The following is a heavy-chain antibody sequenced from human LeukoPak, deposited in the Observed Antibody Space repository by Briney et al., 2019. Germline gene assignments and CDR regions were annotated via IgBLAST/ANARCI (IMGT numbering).Heavy chain of an antibody. J-gene: IGHJ4*02. CDR2: ISYDGSNK. V-gene: IGHV3-30*04. CDR3: AKARSAVGPFDY. CDR1: GFTFSSYA. Sequence: GGSLRLSCAASGFTFSSYAMHWVRQAPGKGLEWVAVISYDGSNKYYADSVKGRFTISRDTSKNTLYLQMNSLRAEDTAVYYCAKARSAVGPFDYWGQGTLITVSS.